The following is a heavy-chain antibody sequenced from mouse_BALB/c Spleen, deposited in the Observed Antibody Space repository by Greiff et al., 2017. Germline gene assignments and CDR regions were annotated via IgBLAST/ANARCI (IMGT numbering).Heavy chain of an antibody. CDR2: ISYSGST. Sequence: EVMLVESGPGLVKPSQSLSLTCTVTGYSITSDYAWNWIRQFPGNKLEWMGYISYSGSTSYNPSLKSRISITRDTSKNQFFLQLNSVTTGDTATYYCASPSTMIKNQAWFAYWGQGTLVTVSA. V-gene: IGHV3-2*02. J-gene: IGHJ3*01. CDR3: ASPSTMIKNQAWFAY. CDR1: GYSITSDYA. D-gene: IGHD2-4*01.